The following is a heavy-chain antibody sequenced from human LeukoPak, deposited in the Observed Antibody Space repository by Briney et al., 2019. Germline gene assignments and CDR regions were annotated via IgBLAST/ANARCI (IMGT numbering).Heavy chain of an antibody. CDR3: ARKGLGGELGGFDY. CDR2: INWNGGIT. V-gene: IGHV3-20*04. D-gene: IGHD1-26*01. Sequence: GGSLRLSCEASGFTLEHYGMSWVRQAPGKGVEWVAGINWNGGITGYADSVKGRFTISRDNAKNSLYLQMNSPRVEDTALYYCARKGLGGELGGFDYWGQGTLVTVSS. CDR1: GFTLEHYG. J-gene: IGHJ4*02.